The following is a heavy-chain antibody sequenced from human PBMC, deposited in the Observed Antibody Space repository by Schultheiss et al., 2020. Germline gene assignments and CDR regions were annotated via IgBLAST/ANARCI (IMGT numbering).Heavy chain of an antibody. V-gene: IGHV3-72*01. J-gene: IGHJ3*02. CDR2: TRNKANSYTT. CDR1: GFTFSDYY. D-gene: IGHD2-2*01. Sequence: GGSLRLSCAASGFTFSDYYMSWIRQAPGKGLEWVGRTRNKANSYTTEYAASVKGRFTISRDDSKNSLYLQMNSLKTEDTAVYYCARMYCSSTSCPLAFDIWGQGTTVTVSS. CDR3: ARMYCSSTSCPLAFDI.